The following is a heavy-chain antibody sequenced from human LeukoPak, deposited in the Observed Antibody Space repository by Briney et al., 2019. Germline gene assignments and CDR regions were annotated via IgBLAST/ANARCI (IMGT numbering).Heavy chain of an antibody. Sequence: MSGGSLRLSCAASGFIFPDFFMTWIRQAPGKGLEWVSYISGDGSSIFYADSVRGRSTISRDNAKNSLYLQMNSLRAEDTAIYYCARDFWQQGDDSWGQGTLVTVSS. J-gene: IGHJ5*01. CDR3: ARDFWQQGDDS. CDR1: GFIFPDFF. D-gene: IGHD3-3*01. V-gene: IGHV3-11*01. CDR2: ISGDGSSI.